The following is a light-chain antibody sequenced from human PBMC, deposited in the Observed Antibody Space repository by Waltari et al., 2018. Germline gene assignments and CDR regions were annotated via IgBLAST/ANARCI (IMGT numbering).Light chain of an antibody. CDR1: QNINSW. J-gene: IGKJ4*01. CDR3: QHGNTFPLT. V-gene: IGKV1-5*03. CDR2: KAS. Sequence: DIQMTQSPSTLSASVGDRVTITCRASQNINSWLAWYQQKPGKAPKLLIYKASSLETGVPSRFSGSESGTEFTLTINSLQPDDFATYYCQHGNTFPLTFGGGTKVEIK.